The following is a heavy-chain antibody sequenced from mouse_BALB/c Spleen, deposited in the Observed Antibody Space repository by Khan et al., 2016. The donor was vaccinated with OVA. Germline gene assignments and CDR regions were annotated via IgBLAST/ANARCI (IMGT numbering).Heavy chain of an antibody. J-gene: IGHJ2*01. CDR1: GYSITSDYA. V-gene: IGHV3-2*02. CDR2: ISYSGNT. CDR3: ARVYGGDFDY. D-gene: IGHD1-1*01. Sequence: EVQLQESGPGLVKPSPSLSLICTVTGYSITSDYAWNWIRQFPGNQLQWMGFISYSGNTNYNPSLKSRISITRDTSKNQFFLHLNSVTTEDTATYYCARVYGGDFDYWGQGTTLTVSS.